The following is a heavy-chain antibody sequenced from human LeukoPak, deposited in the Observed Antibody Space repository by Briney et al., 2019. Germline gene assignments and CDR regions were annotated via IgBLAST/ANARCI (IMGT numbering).Heavy chain of an antibody. Sequence: GSLRLSCAASGFTVSSNYMSWVRQPPGKGLEWIGEIYHSGSTNYNPSLQSRVTISVDKSNNHFSLRLTSVTAADTAVYYCATNGWYCLDHWGQGALVTVSS. J-gene: IGHJ1*01. D-gene: IGHD6-19*01. CDR1: GFTVSSNY. CDR3: ATNGWYCLDH. CDR2: IYHSGST. V-gene: IGHV4-4*02.